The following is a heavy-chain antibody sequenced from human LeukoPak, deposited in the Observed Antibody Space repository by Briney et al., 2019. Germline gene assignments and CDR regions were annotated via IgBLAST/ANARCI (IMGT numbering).Heavy chain of an antibody. J-gene: IGHJ4*02. CDR3: AIEAIVGAPRGDY. D-gene: IGHD1-26*01. CDR1: GGSLSNYY. V-gene: IGHV4-34*01. Sequence: PSETLSLTCAVYGGSLSNYYWIWIRQPPGKGLEWIGEINHSGRTHYNPSLKSRVTISIDTSKNQFSLKLSSVTAADTAVYYCAIEAIVGAPRGDYWGQGTLLTVSS. CDR2: INHSGRT.